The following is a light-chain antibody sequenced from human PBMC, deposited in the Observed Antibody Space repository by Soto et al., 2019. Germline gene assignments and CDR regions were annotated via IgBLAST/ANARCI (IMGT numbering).Light chain of an antibody. V-gene: IGLV1-40*01. Sequence: QPVLTQPPSVSGAPGQRVTISCTGSSSNIGAGCDVHWYQQLPGTGPKLLIYANNNRPSGVPDRFSGSKSGTSASLAITGLQAEDEADYYCQSYDSSLSVVFGGGTKLTVL. CDR1: SSNIGAGCD. CDR3: QSYDSSLSVV. CDR2: ANN. J-gene: IGLJ2*01.